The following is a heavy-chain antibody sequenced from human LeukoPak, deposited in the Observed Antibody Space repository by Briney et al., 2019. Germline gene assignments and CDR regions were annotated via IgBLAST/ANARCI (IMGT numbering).Heavy chain of an antibody. CDR3: ATYYDFWSGPRGYFDY. J-gene: IGHJ4*02. V-gene: IGHV1-69*06. CDR2: IIPIFGTA. D-gene: IGHD3-3*01. CDR1: GYTFTSYD. Sequence: ASVKVSCKASGYTFTSYDINWVRQAPGQGLEWMGGIIPIFGTANYAQKFQGRVTMTEDTSTDTAYMELSSLRSEDTAVYYCATYYDFWSGPRGYFDYWGQGTLVTVSS.